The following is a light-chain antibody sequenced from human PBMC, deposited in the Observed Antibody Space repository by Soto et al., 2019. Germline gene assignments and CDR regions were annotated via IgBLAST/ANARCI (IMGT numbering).Light chain of an antibody. CDR1: QSIISD. CDR2: GAS. CDR3: QQYNNWPVT. J-gene: IGKJ4*01. V-gene: IGKV3D-15*01. Sequence: EIVMTQSPATESVSPGETTRLSCMSSQSIISDLAWYQQKVGQTPRLLIHGASTMATGIAARFSGSGSGTEFTLTISGLQSEDFATYYCQQYNNWPVTFGGVTKVDI.